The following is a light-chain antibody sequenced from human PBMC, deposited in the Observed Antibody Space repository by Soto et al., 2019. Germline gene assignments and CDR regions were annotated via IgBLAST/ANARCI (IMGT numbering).Light chain of an antibody. CDR3: YSYAGSRTFYV. Sequence: QSALTQPASVSGSPGQSITISCTGTSSDVGNYNLVSWYQQSPGKAPKLMIYEVTKRPSGVSNRFSGSKSGNTASLTISGLQAEDEADYYCYSYAGSRTFYVFGSGTKVTVL. J-gene: IGLJ1*01. CDR1: SSDVGNYNL. V-gene: IGLV2-23*02. CDR2: EVT.